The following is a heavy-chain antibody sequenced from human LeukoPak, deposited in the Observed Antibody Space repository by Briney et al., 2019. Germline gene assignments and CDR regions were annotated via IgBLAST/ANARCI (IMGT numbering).Heavy chain of an antibody. CDR2: IYYSGST. CDR3: ARSYSGSYSDAFDI. CDR1: GGSISSNY. J-gene: IGHJ3*02. V-gene: IGHV4-59*01. D-gene: IGHD1-26*01. Sequence: PSETLSLTCTVSGGSISSNYWSWIRQPPGKGLEWIGYIYYSGSTNYNPSLKSRVTISVDTSKNQFSLKLSSVTAADTAVYYCARSYSGSYSDAFDIWGQGTMVTVSS.